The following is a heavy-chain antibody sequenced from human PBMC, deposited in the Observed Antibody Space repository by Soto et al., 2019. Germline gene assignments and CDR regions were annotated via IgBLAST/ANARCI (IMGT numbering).Heavy chain of an antibody. CDR3: ARRHLAVAVSPWFDP. J-gene: IGHJ5*02. CDR1: GLSITDSEMG. CDR2: IDSSGEK. Sequence: QVTLKESGPVLVKPTEPLTLRCTVSGLSITDSEMGVSWIRQPPGQPLEWLAHIDSSGEKSYRTFLKSRLAISKDTSKSQRVLTMTNMDPAATATYYCARRHLAVAVSPWFDPWGQGIPVTVSS. D-gene: IGHD6-19*01. V-gene: IGHV2-26*01.